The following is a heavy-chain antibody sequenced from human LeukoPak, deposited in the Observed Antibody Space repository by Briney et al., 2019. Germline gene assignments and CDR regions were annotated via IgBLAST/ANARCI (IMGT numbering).Heavy chain of an antibody. CDR3: AAGYCSGGSCYFFDY. CDR1: GYTLTELS. D-gene: IGHD2-15*01. CDR2: FDPEDGET. J-gene: IGHJ4*02. Sequence: ASVKASCKVSGYTLTELSMHWVRQAPGKGLEWMGGFDPEDGETIYAQKFQGRVTMTEDTSTDTAYMELSSLRSEDTAVYYCAAGYCSGGSCYFFDYWGQGTLVTVSS. V-gene: IGHV1-24*01.